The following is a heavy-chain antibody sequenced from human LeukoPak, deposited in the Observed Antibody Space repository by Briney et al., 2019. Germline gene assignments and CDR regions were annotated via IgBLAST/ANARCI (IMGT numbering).Heavy chain of an antibody. J-gene: IGHJ4*02. D-gene: IGHD2-15*01. CDR1: GGSFSGYY. CDR3: ARARWGGGSCYDY. CDR2: INHSGST. Sequence: KPSETRSLTCAVYGGSFSGYYWSWIRQPPGKGLEWIGEINHSGSTNYNPSRKCRVTISVDTSKNQFSLKLSSVTAADTAVYYCARARWGGGSCYDYWGQGTLVTVSS. V-gene: IGHV4-34*01.